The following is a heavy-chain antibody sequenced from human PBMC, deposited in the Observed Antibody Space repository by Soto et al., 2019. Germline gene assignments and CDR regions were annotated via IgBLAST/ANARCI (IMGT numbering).Heavy chain of an antibody. CDR3: AREDIVLVPAAMPLVY. CDR2: ISSSSSYI. V-gene: IGHV3-21*01. D-gene: IGHD2-2*01. Sequence: AGGSLRLSCAASGFTFSSYSINWVRQAPGKGLEWVSSISSSSSYIYYADSVKGRFTISRDNAKNSLYLQMNSLRAEDTAVYYCAREDIVLVPAAMPLVYWGQGTLVTVSS. J-gene: IGHJ4*02. CDR1: GFTFSSYS.